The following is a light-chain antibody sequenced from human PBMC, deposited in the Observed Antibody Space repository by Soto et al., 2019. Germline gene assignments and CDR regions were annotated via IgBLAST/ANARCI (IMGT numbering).Light chain of an antibody. Sequence: EIVMTQSPATLSVSPGERATLSCRASQSVSSNLACYQQKPGQAPRLLIYGASTRATGIPARFSGSGSGTEFTLTIGSLQSEDFVVYYGQQYNNWPQTFGQGTKVEIK. CDR2: GAS. CDR1: QSVSSN. V-gene: IGKV3-15*01. J-gene: IGKJ1*01. CDR3: QQYNNWPQT.